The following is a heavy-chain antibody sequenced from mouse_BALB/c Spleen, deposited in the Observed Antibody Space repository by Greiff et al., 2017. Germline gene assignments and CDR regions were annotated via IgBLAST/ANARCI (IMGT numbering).Heavy chain of an antibody. J-gene: IGHJ2*01. CDR2: ISSGGST. CDR3: ARGGYYFDD. V-gene: IGHV5-6-5*01. CDR1: GFTFSSYA. Sequence: EVHLVESGGGLVKPGGSLKLSCAASGFTFSSYAMSWVRQTPEKRLEWVASISSGGSTYYPDSVKGRFTISRDNARNILYLQMSSLRSEDTAMYYCARGGYYFDDWGQGTTLTVSS.